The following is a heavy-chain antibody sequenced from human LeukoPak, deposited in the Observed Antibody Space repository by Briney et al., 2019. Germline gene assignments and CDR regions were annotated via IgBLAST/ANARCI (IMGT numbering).Heavy chain of an antibody. D-gene: IGHD5-24*01. CDR1: GYSFTDYW. V-gene: IGHV5-51*01. CDR2: IYPGDSET. CDR3: ARPMEMATITSLKL. Sequence: GESLKISCKASGYSFTDYWIAWVRQMPGKGLEWMGIIYPGDSETRYSPSLQGQVTISADKYITTTYLQWSSLKASDTAMYYCARPMEMATITSLKLWCQGTLVTVSS. J-gene: IGHJ4*02.